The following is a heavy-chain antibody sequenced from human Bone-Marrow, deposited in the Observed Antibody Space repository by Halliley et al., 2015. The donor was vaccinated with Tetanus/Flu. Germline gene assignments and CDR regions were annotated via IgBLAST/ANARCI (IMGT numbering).Heavy chain of an antibody. Sequence: SISYRGSTYYNPSLKSRVTISRDMSKTHFSLKMSSVTAADTAVYNCAREGFLWFGASGGMDVWGQGTTVTVSS. CDR3: AREGFLWFGASGGMDV. J-gene: IGHJ6*02. CDR2: ISYRGST. D-gene: IGHD3-10*01. V-gene: IGHV4-31*02.